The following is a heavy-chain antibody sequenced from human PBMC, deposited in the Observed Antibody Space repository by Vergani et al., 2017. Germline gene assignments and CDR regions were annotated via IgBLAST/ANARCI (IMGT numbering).Heavy chain of an antibody. Sequence: EGQLVESGGGLVKPGGSLRLSCAASEFTFSDVWMSWVRQAPGKGLEWVARIKSNADGGSADYAASVKGRFIISRDDSKNFLYLQMNSLRAEDTAVYYCARDRVDIVATTTYYYYYYGMDVWGQ. V-gene: IGHV3-15*01. J-gene: IGHJ6*02. CDR1: EFTFSDVW. D-gene: IGHD5-12*01. CDR2: IKSNADGGSA. CDR3: ARDRVDIVATTTYYYYYYGMDV.